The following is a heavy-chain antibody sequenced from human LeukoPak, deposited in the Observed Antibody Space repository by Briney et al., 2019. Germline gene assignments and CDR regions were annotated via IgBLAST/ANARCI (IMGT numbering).Heavy chain of an antibody. V-gene: IGHV1-46*01. CDR2: INPGGGST. D-gene: IGHD4-17*01. CDR3: ARDYGDYVNWFDP. Sequence: ASVKVSCKASGYTFTTYCMHWVRQAPGQGLEWMGIINPGGGSTTYAQKFQGRVTMTRDTSTSTVYMELSSLRSEDTAVYYCARDYGDYVNWFDPWGQGTLVTVSS. J-gene: IGHJ5*02. CDR1: GYTFTTYC.